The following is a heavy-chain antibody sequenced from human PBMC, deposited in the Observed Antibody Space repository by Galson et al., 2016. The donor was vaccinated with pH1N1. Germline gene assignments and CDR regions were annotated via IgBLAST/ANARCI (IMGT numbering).Heavy chain of an antibody. CDR2: IYYSGST. CDR3: AGGVWFGELVAWFDP. D-gene: IGHD3-10*01. V-gene: IGHV4-31*03. Sequence: TLSLTCTVSGVSISSGGYYWSWIRQHPGKGLEWIGYIYYSGSTYYNPSLKSRVTISVDTSNNQISLQLSSVTAADTAVYYCAGGVWFGELVAWFDPWGQGTLVTVSS. J-gene: IGHJ5*02. CDR1: GVSISSGGYY.